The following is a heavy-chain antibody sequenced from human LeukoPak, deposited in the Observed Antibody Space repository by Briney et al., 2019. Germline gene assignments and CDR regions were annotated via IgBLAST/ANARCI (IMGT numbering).Heavy chain of an antibody. CDR3: AKDRYYDYVWGSSSHYYYGKDV. CDR2: ISYDGSNK. CDR1: GFTFSSYG. V-gene: IGHV3-30*18. J-gene: IGHJ6*02. D-gene: IGHD3-16*01. Sequence: GRSLRLSCAASGFTFSSYGMHWVRQAPGKGLEWVAVISYDGSNKYYADSVKGRFTISRDNSKNTLYLQMNSLRAEDTAVYYCAKDRYYDYVWGSSSHYYYGKDVWGQGTTVTVSS.